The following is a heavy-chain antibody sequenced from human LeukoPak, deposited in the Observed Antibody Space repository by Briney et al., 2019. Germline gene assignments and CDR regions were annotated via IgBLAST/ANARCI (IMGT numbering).Heavy chain of an antibody. CDR2: INHSGST. D-gene: IGHD3-10*01. J-gene: IGHJ6*02. CDR3: ARGSLVTMVRGVISTYYYYGMDV. V-gene: IGHV4-34*01. Sequence: KPSETLSLTCAVYGGSFSGYYWSWIRQPPGKGLEWIGEINHSGSTNYNPSLKSRVTISVDTSKNQFSLKLSSVTAADTAVYYCARGSLVTMVRGVISTYYYYGMDVWGQGTTVTVSS. CDR1: GGSFSGYY.